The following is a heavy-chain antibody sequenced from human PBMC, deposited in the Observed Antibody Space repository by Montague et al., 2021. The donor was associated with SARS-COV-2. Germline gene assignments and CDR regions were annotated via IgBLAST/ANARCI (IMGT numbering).Heavy chain of an antibody. J-gene: IGHJ5*02. CDR3: ASVPGLLWFGERGYWLDP. Sequence: SETLSLTCTVSGGSISSSSYYWGWSRQPPGKGLEWIGSIYYSGSTYKNPSMKSRGTISVDTSKNQFPLKLSSVTAADTAVYYCASVPGLLWFGERGYWLDPWGQGTPVTVSS. CDR1: GGSISSSSYY. D-gene: IGHD3-10*01. V-gene: IGHV4-39*06. CDR2: IYYSGST.